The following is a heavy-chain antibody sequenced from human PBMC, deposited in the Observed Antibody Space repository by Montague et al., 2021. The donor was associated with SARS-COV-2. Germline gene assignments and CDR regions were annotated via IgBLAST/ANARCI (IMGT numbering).Heavy chain of an antibody. J-gene: IGHJ4*01. Sequence: SETLSLTCTVSGGSISSYYWSWIRQPPGKGLEWIGYIYYSGSTXXXPSXXXRVTISVDTSKNQFSLKVRSVTAADTAVYYCARGDYYDSTGYYDYWGQGTLVTASS. D-gene: IGHD3-22*01. CDR3: ARGDYYDSTGYYDY. CDR2: IYYSGST. CDR1: GGSISSYY. V-gene: IGHV4-59*01.